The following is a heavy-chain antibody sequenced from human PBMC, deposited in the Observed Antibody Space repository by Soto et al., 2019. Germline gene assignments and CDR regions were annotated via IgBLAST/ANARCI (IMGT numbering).Heavy chain of an antibody. CDR3: AKAGPVEMATMRYSYYFDY. D-gene: IGHD2-15*01. CDR1: GFTFDDYA. V-gene: IGHV3-9*01. CDR2: ISWNSGSI. Sequence: EVQLVESGGGLVQPGRSLRLSCAASGFTFDDYAMHWVRQAPGKGLEWASGISWNSGSIGYADSVKGRFTISRDNAKNSLYLQMNSLRAEDTALYYCAKAGPVEMATMRYSYYFDYWGQGTLVTVSS. J-gene: IGHJ4*02.